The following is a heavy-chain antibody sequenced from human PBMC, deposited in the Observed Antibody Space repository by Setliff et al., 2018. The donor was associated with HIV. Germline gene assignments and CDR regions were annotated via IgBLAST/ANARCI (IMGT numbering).Heavy chain of an antibody. Sequence: SETLSLTCTVSGGSISRHYWGWIRQPPGKKLEWIGNIYYSGSTNYNPPLKSRVTISVDTSKNQFFLKLSSVTAADTAVYYCARQRGGRVTIFGVSGGWFDPWGQGTLVTVSS. V-gene: IGHV4-59*11. CDR1: GGSISRHY. D-gene: IGHD3-3*01. CDR3: ARQRGGRVTIFGVSGGWFDP. J-gene: IGHJ5*02. CDR2: IYYSGST.